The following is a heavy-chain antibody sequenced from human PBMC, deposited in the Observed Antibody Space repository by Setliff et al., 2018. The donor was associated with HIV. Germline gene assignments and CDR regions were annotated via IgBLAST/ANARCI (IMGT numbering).Heavy chain of an antibody. Sequence: GASVKVSCKASGYTFTSYGISWVRQAPGQGLEWMGWISAYNGNTDYAQKFQGRVTMTRGTSTSTVYMVLRSLRFDDTDVYYCARDRQDYSAGSYIYYFDYWGQGTLVT. CDR1: GYTFTSYG. J-gene: IGHJ4*02. V-gene: IGHV1-18*01. CDR3: ARDRQDYSAGSYIYYFDY. D-gene: IGHD3-10*01. CDR2: ISAYNGNT.